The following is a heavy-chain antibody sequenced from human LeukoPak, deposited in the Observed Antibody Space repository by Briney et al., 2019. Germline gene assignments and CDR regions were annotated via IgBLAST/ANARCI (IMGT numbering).Heavy chain of an antibody. CDR2: IYYSGST. V-gene: IGHV4-59*08. CDR1: GGSISSYY. J-gene: IGHJ4*02. CDR3: ASKVAYCSGGSCYGYFDY. Sequence: SETLSLTCTVSGGSISSYYWSWIRQPPGKGLEWIGYIYYSGSTNYNPSLKSRVTISVDTSMNQFSLKLSSVTAADTAMYYCASKVAYCSGGSCYGYFDYWGQGTLVTVSS. D-gene: IGHD2-15*01.